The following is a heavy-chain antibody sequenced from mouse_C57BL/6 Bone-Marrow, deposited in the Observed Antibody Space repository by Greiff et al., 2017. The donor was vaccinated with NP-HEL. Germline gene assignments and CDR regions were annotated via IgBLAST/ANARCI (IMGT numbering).Heavy chain of an antibody. Sequence: EVLLVESVGGLVQPGGSLKLSCAASGFTFSDYGMAWVRQAPRKGPEWVAFISNLAYSTYYADTVTGRFTISTENSTNTLYLEMSSLRSEDTAMYYCARLDDYAMDYWGQGTSVTVSA. CDR3: ARLDDYAMDY. CDR1: GFTFSDYG. J-gene: IGHJ4*01. V-gene: IGHV5-15*01. CDR2: ISNLAYST.